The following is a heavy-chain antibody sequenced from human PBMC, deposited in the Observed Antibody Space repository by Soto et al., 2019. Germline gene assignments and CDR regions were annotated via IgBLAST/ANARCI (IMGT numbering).Heavy chain of an antibody. J-gene: IGHJ6*02. CDR3: ARVGYCSGGSCYSSYYYDGMDV. CDR1: GGTFSSYA. Sequence: QVQLVQSGAEVKKPGSSVKVSCKASGGTFSSYAISWVRQAPGQGLEWMGGIIPIFGTANYAQKFQGRVTITADESTSTAYMELSSLRSEDTAVYYCARVGYCSGGSCYSSYYYDGMDVWGQGTTVTVSS. V-gene: IGHV1-69*12. CDR2: IIPIFGTA. D-gene: IGHD2-15*01.